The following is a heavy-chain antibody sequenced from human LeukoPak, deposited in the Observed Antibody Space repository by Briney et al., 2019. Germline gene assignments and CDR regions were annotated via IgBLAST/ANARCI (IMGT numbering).Heavy chain of an antibody. J-gene: IGHJ5*02. V-gene: IGHV3-9*01. CDR3: ARDYGDYWWFDP. Sequence: PGRSLRLSCAASGFTFDDYAMHWVRQAPGKGLEWVSGISWNSGSIRYADSVKGRFTISRDNAKNSLYLQMNSLRAEDTALYYCARDYGDYWWFDPWGQGTLVTVSS. D-gene: IGHD4-17*01. CDR1: GFTFDDYA. CDR2: ISWNSGSI.